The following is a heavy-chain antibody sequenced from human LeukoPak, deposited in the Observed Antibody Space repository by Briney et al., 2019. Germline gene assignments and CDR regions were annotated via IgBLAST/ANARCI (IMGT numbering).Heavy chain of an antibody. CDR3: ARDRYNGGNSHAFDI. J-gene: IGHJ3*02. Sequence: GGSLRLSCAVSGFTFSSYWMHWVRQAPGKGLVWVSRISSEGSSTIYADSVKGRFTISRDNAKNTLYLQMDSLRAEDTAVYYCARDRYNGGNSHAFDIWGQGTMVTVSS. V-gene: IGHV3-74*01. CDR2: ISSEGSST. D-gene: IGHD4-23*01. CDR1: GFTFSSYW.